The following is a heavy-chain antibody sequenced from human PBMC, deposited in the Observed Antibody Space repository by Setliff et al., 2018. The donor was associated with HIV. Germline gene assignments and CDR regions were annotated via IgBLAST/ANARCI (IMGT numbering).Heavy chain of an antibody. CDR2: IKQDGSEK. V-gene: IGHV3-7*01. CDR3: ARDYCSGGSCVDAFDI. Sequence: PGGSLRLSCAASGFTFSSYWMSWVRQAPGKGLEWVANIKQDGSEKYYVDSVKGRFTISRDNAKNSLYLQMNSLRAEETAVYYCARDYCSGGSCVDAFDIWGQGTMVTVSS. J-gene: IGHJ3*02. CDR1: GFTFSSYW. D-gene: IGHD2-15*01.